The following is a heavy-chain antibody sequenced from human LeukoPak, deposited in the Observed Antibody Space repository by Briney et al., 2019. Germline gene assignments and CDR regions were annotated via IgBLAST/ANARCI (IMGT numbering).Heavy chain of an antibody. D-gene: IGHD3-3*01. J-gene: IGHJ4*02. CDR3: ARVQQGGFLP. Sequence: GGSLRLSCAASGFTFSSYSMNWVRQAPGKGLEWVSYISSSSSTIYYADSVKGRFTISRDNAKNSLYLQMNSLRAEDTAVYYCARVQQGGFLPWGQGTLVTVSS. CDR1: GFTFSSYS. V-gene: IGHV3-48*04. CDR2: ISSSSSTI.